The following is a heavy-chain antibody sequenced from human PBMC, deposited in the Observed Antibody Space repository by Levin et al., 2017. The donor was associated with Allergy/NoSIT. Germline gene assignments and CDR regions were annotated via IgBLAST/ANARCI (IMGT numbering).Heavy chain of an antibody. D-gene: IGHD3-10*01. Sequence: ASVKVSCKASGYTFTSYDINWVRQATGQGLEWMGWMNPNSGNTGYAQKFQGRVTMTRNTSISTAYMELSSLRSEDTAVYYCARRAEGWVEGSGGINWFDPWGQGTLVTVSS. CDR2: MNPNSGNT. V-gene: IGHV1-8*01. J-gene: IGHJ5*02. CDR1: GYTFTSYD. CDR3: ARRAEGWVEGSGGINWFDP.